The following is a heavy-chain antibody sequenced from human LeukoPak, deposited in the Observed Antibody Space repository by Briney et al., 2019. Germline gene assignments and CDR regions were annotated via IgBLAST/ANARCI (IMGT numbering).Heavy chain of an antibody. Sequence: SETLSLTCTVSGGSISSGDYYWSWIRQPPGKGLEWIGRIYTSGSTNYNPSLKSRVTMSVDTSKNQFSLKLSSVTAADTAVYYCARVSGSYQGWWFDPWGQGTLVTVSS. CDR3: ARVSGSYQGWWFDP. J-gene: IGHJ5*02. V-gene: IGHV4-61*02. CDR2: IYTSGST. CDR1: GGSISSGDYY. D-gene: IGHD1-26*01.